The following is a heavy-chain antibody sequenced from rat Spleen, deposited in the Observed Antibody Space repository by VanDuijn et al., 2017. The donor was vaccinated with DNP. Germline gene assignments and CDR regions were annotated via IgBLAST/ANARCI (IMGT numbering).Heavy chain of an antibody. CDR2: ISYSGST. CDR1: GYSITRSY. V-gene: IGHV3-1*01. CDR3: ARWSRYFDY. J-gene: IGHJ2*01. Sequence: EVQLQESGPGLVKPSQSLSLTCSVTGYSITRSYRWNWIRKFPGNKMEWVGYISYSGSTSYHPSLKSRISITRDTSKNQFFLQLNSVTTEDTATYYCARWSRYFDYWGQGVMVTVSS.